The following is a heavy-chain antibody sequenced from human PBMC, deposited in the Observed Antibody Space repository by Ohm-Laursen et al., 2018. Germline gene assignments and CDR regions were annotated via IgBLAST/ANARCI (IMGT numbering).Heavy chain of an antibody. V-gene: IGHV4-31*01. J-gene: IGHJ4*02. Sequence: TLSLTCTVSGSSISSGGYYWSWIRQHPGKGLEWIGYIYYSGSTYYNPSLKSLVTISVDTSKNQFSLKLSSVTAADTAVYYCARGFQHYFDYWGQGTLVTVSS. CDR1: GSSISSGGYY. CDR2: IYYSGST. D-gene: IGHD2-2*01. CDR3: ARGFQHYFDY.